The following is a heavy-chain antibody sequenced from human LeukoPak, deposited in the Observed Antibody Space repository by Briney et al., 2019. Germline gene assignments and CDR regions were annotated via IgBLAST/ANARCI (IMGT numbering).Heavy chain of an antibody. CDR1: GGSFSGYY. V-gene: IGHV4-34*01. CDR3: ARHRRYCSGGSCYQTLDY. J-gene: IGHJ4*02. CDR2: INHSGST. D-gene: IGHD2-15*01. Sequence: SETLSLTCAVYGGSFSGYYWSWVRQPPGKGLEWIGEINHSGSTNYNPSLKSRVTISVDTSKNQFSLKLSSVTAADTAVYYCARHRRYCSGGSCYQTLDYWGQGTLVTVSS.